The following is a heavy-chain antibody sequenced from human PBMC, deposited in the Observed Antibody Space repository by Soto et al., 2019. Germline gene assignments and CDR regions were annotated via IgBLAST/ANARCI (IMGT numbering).Heavy chain of an antibody. CDR1: GFTFSSYW. J-gene: IGHJ6*03. V-gene: IGHV3-7*01. CDR3: ARAGIGYCSSTNCLYYFYYMDV. D-gene: IGHD2-2*03. Sequence: GESLKISCAVSGFTFSSYWMSWIRQAPGKGLEWVANIKLDGSEKYYVDSVKGRFTISRDNAENSLYLQMNSLRAEDTAVYYCARAGIGYCSSTNCLYYFYYMDVWGKGTTVTVSS. CDR2: IKLDGSEK.